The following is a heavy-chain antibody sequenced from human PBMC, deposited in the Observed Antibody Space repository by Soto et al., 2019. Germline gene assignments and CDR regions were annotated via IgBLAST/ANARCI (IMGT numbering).Heavy chain of an antibody. J-gene: IGHJ6*02. CDR1: GGTFSSYA. D-gene: IGHD2-2*01. CDR2: IIPIFGTA. CDR3: ARRVVVPAAIHYYGMDV. Sequence: ASVKVSCKASGGTFSSYAISWVRQAPGQGLEWMGGIIPIFGTANYAQKFQGRVTITADESTSTAYMELSSLRSEDTAVYYCARRVVVPAAIHYYGMDVWGQGTTVTVSS. V-gene: IGHV1-69*13.